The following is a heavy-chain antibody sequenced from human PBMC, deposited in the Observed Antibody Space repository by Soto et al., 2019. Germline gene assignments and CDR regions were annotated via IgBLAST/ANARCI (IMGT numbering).Heavy chain of an antibody. CDR2: ISGSGGST. CDR3: AKDSRFFFLLYGHHRDLPSFPTRRSSDL. D-gene: IGHD2-8*01. Sequence: ECVSAISGSGGSTYYADSVKGRFTISRDNSKKTLYLQMNSLRAEDTAVYYCAKDSRFFFLLYGHHRDLPSFPTRRSSDL. V-gene: IGHV3-23*01. J-gene: IGHJ2*01.